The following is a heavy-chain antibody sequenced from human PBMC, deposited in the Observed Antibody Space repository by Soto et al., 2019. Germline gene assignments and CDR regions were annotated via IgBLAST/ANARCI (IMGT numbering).Heavy chain of an antibody. V-gene: IGHV4-61*01. J-gene: IGHJ4*02. CDR1: GGSVSSGSYY. Sequence: SETLSLTCTVSGGSVSSGSYYWSWIRQPPGKGLEWIGYIYYSGSTNYNPSLKSRVTISVDTSKNQFSLKLSSVTAADTAVYYCARGYIWGSYRQEGLDYWGQGTLVTVSS. D-gene: IGHD3-16*02. CDR2: IYYSGST. CDR3: ARGYIWGSYRQEGLDY.